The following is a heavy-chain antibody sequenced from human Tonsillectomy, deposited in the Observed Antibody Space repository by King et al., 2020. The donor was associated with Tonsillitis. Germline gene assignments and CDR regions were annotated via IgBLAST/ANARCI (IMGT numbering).Heavy chain of an antibody. CDR1: GGTFSNYT. CDR3: ARDQGYSSGYYYYYGMDV. J-gene: IGHJ6*02. Sequence: VQLVESGAEVKKPGSSVKVSCKASGGTFSNYTITWVRQAPGQGLEWMGGIIPIFGTTNYAQKLQGRVTITADESTTTAYMELTSLRSEDTAVYYCARDQGYSSGYYYYYGMDVWGQGTTVTVSS. V-gene: IGHV1-69*01. CDR2: IIPIFGTT. D-gene: IGHD5-18*01.